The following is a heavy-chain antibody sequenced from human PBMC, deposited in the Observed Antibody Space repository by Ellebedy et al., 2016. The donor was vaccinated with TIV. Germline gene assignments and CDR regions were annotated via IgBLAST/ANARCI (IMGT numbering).Heavy chain of an antibody. V-gene: IGHV3-11*01. Sequence: PGGSLRLSCAASGFTFSGYYMSWFRQAPGKGPEWVSYISYSGDVMYYADSVKGRFTTSRDNAGNSVYLQMNSLRAEDTAVYYCCGVFLEWLDYWGQGTLVTVSS. CDR2: ISYSGDVM. CDR3: CGVFLEWLDY. CDR1: GFTFSGYY. J-gene: IGHJ4*02. D-gene: IGHD3-3*01.